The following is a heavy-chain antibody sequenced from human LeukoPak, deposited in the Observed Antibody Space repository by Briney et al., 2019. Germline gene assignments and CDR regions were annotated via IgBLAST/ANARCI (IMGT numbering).Heavy chain of an antibody. CDR3: ARTLYGSGSYYPS. CDR2: INHSGST. Sequence: PSETLSLTCAVYGGSFSGYYWSWIRQPPGKGLEWIGEINHSGSTNYSPSLKSRVTISVDTSKNQFSLKLSSVTAADTAVYYCARTLYGSGSYYPSWGQGTLVTVSS. J-gene: IGHJ4*02. CDR1: GGSFSGYY. V-gene: IGHV4-34*01. D-gene: IGHD3-10*01.